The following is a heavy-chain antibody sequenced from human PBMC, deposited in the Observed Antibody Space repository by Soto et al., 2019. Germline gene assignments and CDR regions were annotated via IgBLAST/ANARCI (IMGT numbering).Heavy chain of an antibody. CDR2: ISGSGGST. CDR1: EFTFSSYA. J-gene: IGHJ5*02. Sequence: EVQLLESGGGLVQPGGSLRLSCAAFEFTFSSYAMSWVRQAPGKGLECVSAISGSGGSTYYADSVKGQLTISRDNSKNTLYLQMNSLGAEDTAVYYCAKDPSSSSLRTWFDPWGQGTLVSVSS. D-gene: IGHD6-13*01. CDR3: AKDPSSSSLRTWFDP. V-gene: IGHV3-23*01.